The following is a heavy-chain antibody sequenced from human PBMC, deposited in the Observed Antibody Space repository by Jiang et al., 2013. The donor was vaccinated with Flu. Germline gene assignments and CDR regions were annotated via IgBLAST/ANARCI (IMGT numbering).Heavy chain of an antibody. Sequence: GAEVKKPGSSVKVSCKASGGTSSSYTIIWVRQAPGQGLEWMGGILPIVGIADYAQKFQGRVTITADKSTSAAYMEFSSLRSEDTAIYYCARAASCGGDCYFFDSWGQGTLVTVSS. J-gene: IGHJ4*02. D-gene: IGHD2-21*02. CDR3: ARAASCGGDCYFFDS. V-gene: IGHV1-69*17. CDR2: ILPIVGIA. CDR1: GGTSSSYT.